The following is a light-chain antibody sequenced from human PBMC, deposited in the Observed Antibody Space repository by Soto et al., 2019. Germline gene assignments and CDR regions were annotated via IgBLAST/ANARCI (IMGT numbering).Light chain of an antibody. J-gene: IGKJ1*01. V-gene: IGKV3-15*01. CDR1: QSIGNS. Sequence: EIVMTQSPATLSVSPGERATLSCRAGQSIGNSLAWCQQRPGQPPRLLIYNTYTRASGVPASFSGSGSGTEFTLTITSLQSEDFAVYYCQQYNNWPRTFGQGTRVEIQ. CDR2: NTY. CDR3: QQYNNWPRT.